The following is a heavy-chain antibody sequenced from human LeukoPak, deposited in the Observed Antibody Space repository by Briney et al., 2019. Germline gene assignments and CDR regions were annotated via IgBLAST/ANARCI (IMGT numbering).Heavy chain of an antibody. J-gene: IGHJ4*02. D-gene: IGHD3-22*01. V-gene: IGHV3-7*03. CDR1: GFTFSSYW. CDR3: AKGSSLVVVYDY. CDR2: IKQDGSEK. Sequence: GGSLRLSCAASGFTFSSYWMSWVRQAPGKGLEWVANIKQDGSEKYYVDSVKGRFTISRDNSKDTLYLQMNSLRDEDTAVYYCAKGSSLVVVYDYWGQGTLVTVSS.